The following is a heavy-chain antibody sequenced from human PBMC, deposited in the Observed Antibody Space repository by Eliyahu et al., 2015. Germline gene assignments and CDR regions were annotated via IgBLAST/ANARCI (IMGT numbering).Heavy chain of an antibody. CDR3: ARYITGTVRSLYYFDY. Sequence: QVQLQESGPGLVKPSQTLSLTCTVSDASISRGGFYWSWIRQHPGKGLEWIGYIYYSGSTYYNPSLKSRVTISVDTSKNQFSLKLSSVTAADTAVYYCARYITGTVRSLYYFDYWGQGTLVTVSS. D-gene: IGHD3-10*02. V-gene: IGHV4-31*03. J-gene: IGHJ4*02. CDR2: IYYSGST. CDR1: DASISRGGFY.